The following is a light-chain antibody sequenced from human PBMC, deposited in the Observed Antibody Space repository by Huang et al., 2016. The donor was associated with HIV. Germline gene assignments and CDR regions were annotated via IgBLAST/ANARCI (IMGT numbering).Light chain of an antibody. CDR2: DAS. CDR3: QHRSNWPPWT. Sequence: EIVLTQSPATLSLSPGERATLSCRASQSVSSYLAWYQQKPGQAPRLLIYDASNRATGSPARFSGSGSGTDFTLTISSLEPEDFAVYYCQHRSNWPPWTFGQGTEVEVK. J-gene: IGKJ1*01. V-gene: IGKV3-11*01. CDR1: QSVSSY.